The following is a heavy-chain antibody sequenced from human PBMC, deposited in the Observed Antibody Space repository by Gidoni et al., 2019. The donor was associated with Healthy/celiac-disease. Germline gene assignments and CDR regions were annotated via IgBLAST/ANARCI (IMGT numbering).Heavy chain of an antibody. CDR1: GGSISSGSYY. J-gene: IGHJ2*01. CDR2: IYTSGST. V-gene: IGHV4-61*02. D-gene: IGHD3-22*01. CDR3: ARKTYYYDSSGYYRTEKNWYFDL. Sequence: QVQLQESGPGLVKPSQTLSLTCTVSGGSISSGSYYWRWIRPPAGKGLEWIGRIYTSGSTNYNPSLKSRVTISVDTSKNQFSLKLSSVTAADTAVYYCARKTYYYDSSGYYRTEKNWYFDLWGRGTLVTVSS.